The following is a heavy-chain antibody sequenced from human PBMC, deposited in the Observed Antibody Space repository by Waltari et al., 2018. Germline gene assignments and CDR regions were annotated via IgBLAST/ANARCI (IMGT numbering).Heavy chain of an antibody. CDR3: AYRPSNYAAAASYYYGMDV. Sequence: QVQLQQWGAGLLKPSETLSITCAVYGGSFSGYYWSWIRQPPGKGLEWIGEINHSGSTNYNPSLKSRVTISVDTSKNQFSLKLCSVTAADTAVYYCAYRPSNYAAAASYYYGMDVWGQGTTVTVSS. CDR2: INHSGST. V-gene: IGHV4-34*01. J-gene: IGHJ6*02. D-gene: IGHD6-13*01. CDR1: GGSFSGYY.